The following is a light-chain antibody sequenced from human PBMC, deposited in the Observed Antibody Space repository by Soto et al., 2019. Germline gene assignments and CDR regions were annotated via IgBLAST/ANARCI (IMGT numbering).Light chain of an antibody. CDR2: GAS. J-gene: IGKJ1*01. V-gene: IGKV3-20*01. CDR1: QSVSSSY. Sequence: EIVLTQSPGTLSLSPGERATLSCRASQSVSSSYLAWYQQKPGQAPRLLIYGASSRATGIPGRFSGSGSGTDFTLTISRLEPEDFAVYYCQQYGSYPWTFGQGTKVDIK. CDR3: QQYGSYPWT.